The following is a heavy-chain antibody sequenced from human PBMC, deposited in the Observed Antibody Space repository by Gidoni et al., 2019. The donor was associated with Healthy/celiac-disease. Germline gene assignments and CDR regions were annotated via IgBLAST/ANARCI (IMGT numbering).Heavy chain of an antibody. J-gene: IGHJ6*02. Sequence: QVQLVQSGAEVKKPGASVKVSCKASGYTFTSYDINWVRQATGQGLEWMGWMNPNSGNTGYAQKFQGRVTMTRNTSISTAYMELSSLRSEDTAVYYCARVGGRNYYGSGSSHYYGMDVWGQGTTVTVSS. CDR3: ARVGGRNYYGSGSSHYYGMDV. CDR1: GYTFTSYD. V-gene: IGHV1-8*01. CDR2: MNPNSGNT. D-gene: IGHD3-10*01.